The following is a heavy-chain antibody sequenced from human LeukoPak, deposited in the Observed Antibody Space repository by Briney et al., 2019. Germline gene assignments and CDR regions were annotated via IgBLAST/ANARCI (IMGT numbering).Heavy chain of an antibody. Sequence: SETLSLTCTVSGGSISSTSYYWGWIRQPPGKGLDWIGSIYYSGNTYYNPSLKSRVTISVDTSKNQFSLRLSPVTAADTAVYYCARLLRVGYCSTTSCNWFDPWGQGTLVTVSS. J-gene: IGHJ5*02. V-gene: IGHV4-39*07. D-gene: IGHD2-2*03. CDR3: ARLLRVGYCSTTSCNWFDP. CDR1: GGSISSTSYY. CDR2: IYYSGNT.